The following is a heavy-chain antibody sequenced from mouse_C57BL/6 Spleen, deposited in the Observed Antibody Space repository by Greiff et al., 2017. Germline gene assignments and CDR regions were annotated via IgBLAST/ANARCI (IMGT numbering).Heavy chain of an antibody. CDR2: IDPSDSET. J-gene: IGHJ2*01. CDR1: GYTFTSYW. Sequence: VKLQQPGAELVRPGSSVKLSCKASGYTFTSYWMHWVKQRPIQGLEWIGNIDPSDSETHYNQKFKDKATLTVDKSSSTAYMQLSSLTSEDSAVYYCARGGPSNLYYFDYWGQGTTLTVSS. CDR3: ARGGPSNLYYFDY. D-gene: IGHD2-10*02. V-gene: IGHV1-52*01.